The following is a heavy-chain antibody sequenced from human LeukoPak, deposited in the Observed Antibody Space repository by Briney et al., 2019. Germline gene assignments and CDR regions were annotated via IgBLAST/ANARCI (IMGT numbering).Heavy chain of an antibody. CDR3: ARHRRANPSPYFDY. CDR2: IYYSGST. CDR1: GGSISSSSYY. D-gene: IGHD6-6*01. Sequence: PSETLSLTCSVSGGSISSSSYYWGWIRQPPGKGLEWIGSIYYSGSTYYNPSLKSRVTIFVDTSKNQFSLKLSSVTAADTAVYYCARHRRANPSPYFDYWGQGTLVTVSS. J-gene: IGHJ4*02. V-gene: IGHV4-39*01.